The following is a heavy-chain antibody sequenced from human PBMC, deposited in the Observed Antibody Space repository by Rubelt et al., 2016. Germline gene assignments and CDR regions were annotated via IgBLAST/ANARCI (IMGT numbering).Heavy chain of an antibody. V-gene: IGHV1-8*01. CDR1: GYTFGTYD. CDR2: MRPIGGYI. J-gene: IGHJ4*02. Sequence: QVQLVQSGAEVKMPGASVKVSCKASGYTFGTYDINWVRQATGQGLEWMGWMRPIGGYIGYAQKFQGRGTMTRTTAISTDDMVLSGLRPEDTAVYYCAVGICAGVDYWGQGTVVTGSS. CDR3: AVGICAGVDY. D-gene: IGHD2-21*01.